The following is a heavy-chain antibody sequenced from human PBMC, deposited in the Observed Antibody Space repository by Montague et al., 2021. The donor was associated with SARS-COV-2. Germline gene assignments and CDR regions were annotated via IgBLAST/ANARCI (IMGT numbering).Heavy chain of an antibody. V-gene: IGHV4-39*01. D-gene: IGHD6-13*01. Sequence: SETLSLTCTVSGGSISSSSYYWGWIRQPPGKGLEWIGSIYYSESTYYNPSLKSRVTIPVDTSKNQFSLKLSSVTAADTAVYYCAGRGVRYSSSWYSYWFDPWGQGTLVTVSS. J-gene: IGHJ5*02. CDR2: IYYSEST. CDR3: AGRGVRYSSSWYSYWFDP. CDR1: GGSISSSSYY.